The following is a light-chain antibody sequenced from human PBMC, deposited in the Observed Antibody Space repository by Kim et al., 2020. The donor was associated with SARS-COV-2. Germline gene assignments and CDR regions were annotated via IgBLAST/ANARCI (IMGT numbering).Light chain of an antibody. CDR3: MQALQNWT. CDR1: QSLLHSNGYNY. V-gene: IGKV2-28*01. CDR2: LGS. J-gene: IGKJ1*01. Sequence: DIEMTQSPLSLPVTPGEPASISCRSSQSLLHSNGYNYLDWYLQKPGQSPQLLIYLGSNRASGVPDRFSGSGSGTDFTLKISRVEAEDVGVYYCMQALQNWTFGQGTKVDIK.